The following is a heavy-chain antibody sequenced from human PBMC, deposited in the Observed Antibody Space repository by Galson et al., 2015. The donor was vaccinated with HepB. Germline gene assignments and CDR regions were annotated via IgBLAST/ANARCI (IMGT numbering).Heavy chain of an antibody. CDR1: GFTFSSYA. D-gene: IGHD3-22*01. V-gene: IGHV3-23*01. CDR3: AKDGSSGYLFAEYFQH. Sequence: SLRLSCAASGFTFSSYAMSWVRQAPGKGLEWVSAISGSGGSTYYADSVKGRFTISRDNSKNTLYLQMNSLRAEDTAVYYCAKDGSSGYLFAEYFQHWGQGTLVTVSS. J-gene: IGHJ1*01. CDR2: ISGSGGST.